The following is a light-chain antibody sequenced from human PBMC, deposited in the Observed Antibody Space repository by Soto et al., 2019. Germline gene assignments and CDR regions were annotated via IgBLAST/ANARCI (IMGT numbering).Light chain of an antibody. CDR2: GAS. CDR3: QQYNNWPPIT. V-gene: IGKV3-15*01. J-gene: IGKJ5*01. Sequence: EIVLTQSPGTLSLSPGKRVTLSCRASQSVSSNLAWYQQKPGQAPRLLIYGASTRATGIPARFSGSGSGTEFTLTISSLQSEDFAVYYCQQYNNWPPITFGQGTRLEIK. CDR1: QSVSSN.